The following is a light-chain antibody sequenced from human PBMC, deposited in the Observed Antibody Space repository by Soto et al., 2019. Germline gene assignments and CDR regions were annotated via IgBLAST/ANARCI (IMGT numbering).Light chain of an antibody. CDR1: QSISSY. CDR3: QQSYSTPIT. CDR2: AAS. J-gene: IGKJ5*01. Sequence: DIHMTQSPSSLSASGGDRFTITCRASQSISSYLNWYHQKPGKAPKLLIYAASSLQSGVPSRFSGSGSGTDFTLTISSLQPEDFATYYCQQSYSTPITFGQGTRLEIK. V-gene: IGKV1-39*01.